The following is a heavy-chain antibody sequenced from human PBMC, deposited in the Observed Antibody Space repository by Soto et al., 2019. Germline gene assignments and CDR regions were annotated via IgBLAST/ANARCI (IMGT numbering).Heavy chain of an antibody. CDR2: INAGNGNT. CDR3: ARDGYYDILTGYPDAFDI. V-gene: IGHV1-3*01. Sequence: ASVKVSCKASGYTFTIYAMHWVHQAPGQRLEWMGWINAGNGNTKYSQKFQGRVTIARDTSASTAYMELSSLRSEDTAVYYCARDGYYDILTGYPDAFDIWGQGTMVTVSS. J-gene: IGHJ3*02. CDR1: GYTFTIYA. D-gene: IGHD3-9*01.